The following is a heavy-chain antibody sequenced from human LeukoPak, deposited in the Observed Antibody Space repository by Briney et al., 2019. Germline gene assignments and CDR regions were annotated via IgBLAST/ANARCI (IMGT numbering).Heavy chain of an antibody. D-gene: IGHD3-22*01. Sequence: GGSLRLSCAASGFTFSSYGMSWVRQAPGKGLEWVSAISGSGGSTYYADSVKGRFTISRDSSKNTLYLQMNSLRAEDKAVYYCAKGQESHYDSSEAFDIWGQGTMVTVSS. V-gene: IGHV3-23*01. CDR2: ISGSGGST. CDR3: AKGQESHYDSSEAFDI. J-gene: IGHJ3*02. CDR1: GFTFSSYG.